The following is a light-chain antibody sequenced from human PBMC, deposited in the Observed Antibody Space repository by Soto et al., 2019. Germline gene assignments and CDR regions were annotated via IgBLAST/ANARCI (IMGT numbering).Light chain of an antibody. CDR3: TSPTPGSLYV. J-gene: IGLJ1*01. CDR2: GVV. V-gene: IGLV2-14*03. Sequence: QSALTQPRSVSGSPGQSVTISCTGTGNDVGAYNYVSWYQQHPGRPPKLLIYGVVRWPSGVSNRFSGSKSGNTASLTISGLQAEDEADYFCTSPTPGSLYVFGTGTKVTVL. CDR1: GNDVGAYNY.